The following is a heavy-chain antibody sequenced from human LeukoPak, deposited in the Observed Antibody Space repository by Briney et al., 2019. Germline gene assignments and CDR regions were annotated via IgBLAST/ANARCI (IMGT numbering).Heavy chain of an antibody. D-gene: IGHD3-22*01. CDR2: INPNSGDT. Sequence: ASVKVSCKASGYTFTGYYMHWVRQAPGQGLEWMGWINPNSGDTNYAQKFQGRVTMTRDTSISTAYMELSRLRSDDTAVYYCARAAYYYDSSGPWYFDYWGQGTLVTVSS. CDR1: GYTFTGYY. V-gene: IGHV1-2*02. J-gene: IGHJ4*02. CDR3: ARAAYYYDSSGPWYFDY.